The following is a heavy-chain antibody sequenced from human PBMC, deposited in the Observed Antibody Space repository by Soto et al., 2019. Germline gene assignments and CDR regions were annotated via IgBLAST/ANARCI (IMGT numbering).Heavy chain of an antibody. V-gene: IGHV3-9*01. Sequence: EVQLVESGGGLVQPGRSLKLSCAASGFTFDDFAMHWVRQAPGKGLEWVSSINWNSGNIDYADSVKGRFTISRDSANNSLYLQMNSLRAEDTALYYCAKYRSGSYPPTPEHWGQGTLVTVSS. J-gene: IGHJ4*02. CDR2: INWNSGNI. D-gene: IGHD1-26*01. CDR3: AKYRSGSYPPTPEH. CDR1: GFTFDDFA.